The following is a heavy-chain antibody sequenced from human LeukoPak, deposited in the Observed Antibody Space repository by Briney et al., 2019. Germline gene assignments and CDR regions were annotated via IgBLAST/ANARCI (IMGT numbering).Heavy chain of an antibody. V-gene: IGHV3-23*01. Sequence: GGSLRLSCAASGFTFSSYPMSWVRQAPGKGLEWVSVISESGDVTHYADSMKGRFTISRDNTKNTLNLQMNGLRDEDTAIYYCARDSSHYLGSSDYWGQGALVTVSS. CDR1: GFTFSSYP. D-gene: IGHD6-6*01. J-gene: IGHJ4*02. CDR2: ISESGDVT. CDR3: ARDSSHYLGSSDY.